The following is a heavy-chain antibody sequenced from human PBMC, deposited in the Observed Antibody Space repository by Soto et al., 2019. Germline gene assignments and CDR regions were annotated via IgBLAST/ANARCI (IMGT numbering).Heavy chain of an antibody. CDR2: ISGSGGST. CDR3: AKDSPYSASYKEDGFDI. Sequence: ILSCEASGFTFSSYAMSWVRQAPGRGLEWVSSISGSGGSTYHADSVNGRFTISRDNSKNTVFLQMNSLRAEDTAVYYCAKDSPYSASYKEDGFDIWGQGSLVT. CDR1: GFTFSSYA. J-gene: IGHJ3*02. D-gene: IGHD1-26*01. V-gene: IGHV3-23*01.